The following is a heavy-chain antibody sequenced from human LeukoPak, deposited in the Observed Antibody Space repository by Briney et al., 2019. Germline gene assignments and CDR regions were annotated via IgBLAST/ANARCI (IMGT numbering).Heavy chain of an antibody. V-gene: IGHV3-9*01. J-gene: IGHJ6*03. D-gene: IGHD3-22*01. CDR3: ARGSGYNIYYYYMDV. CDR2: ISWNSGSI. Sequence: GGSLRLSCAASGFTFDDYAMHWVRQAPGKGLEWVSGISWNSGSIGYADSVKGRFTISRDNAKNSLYLQMNSVRAEDTALYYCARGSGYNIYYYYMDVWGKGTTVTVSS. CDR1: GFTFDDYA.